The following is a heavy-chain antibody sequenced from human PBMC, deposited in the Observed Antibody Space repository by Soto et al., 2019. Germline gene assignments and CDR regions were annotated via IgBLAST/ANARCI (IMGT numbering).Heavy chain of an antibody. CDR1: GDTFTNYW. D-gene: IGHD3-22*01. Sequence: PGESLKISCKGSGDTFTNYWLAWVRQMPGKGLECMGIIYPGDSETRYSPSFQGHVTISADKSINTAYLHWSSLKASDTALYYCARARYDSSANGFDYWGQGTLVTVPQ. CDR2: IYPGDSET. J-gene: IGHJ4*02. CDR3: ARARYDSSANGFDY. V-gene: IGHV5-51*01.